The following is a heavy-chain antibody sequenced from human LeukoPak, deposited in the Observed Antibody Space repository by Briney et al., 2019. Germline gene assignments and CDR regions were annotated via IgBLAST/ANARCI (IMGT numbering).Heavy chain of an antibody. J-gene: IGHJ3*02. CDR2: IRRGANSYTT. CDR3: SRDGGEGGNSAFDI. D-gene: IGHD3-16*01. CDR1: GFTFSNYW. Sequence: GGSLRLSCAASGFTFSNYWLTWVRQAPGQGLEWVGRIRRGANSYTTEYAASVKGRFTISRDDSKNSLYLHMNSLKTEDTAVYHCSRDGGEGGNSAFDIWGQGTMVTVSS. V-gene: IGHV3-72*01.